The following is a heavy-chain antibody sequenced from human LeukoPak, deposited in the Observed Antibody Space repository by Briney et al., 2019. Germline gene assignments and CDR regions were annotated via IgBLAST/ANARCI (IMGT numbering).Heavy chain of an antibody. CDR3: AIGSDLWFGET. CDR1: GFTFDDYG. J-gene: IGHJ4*02. V-gene: IGHV3-20*04. Sequence: PGGSLRLSCAASGFTFDDYGMSWVRQAPGKGLEWVSGINWNGGSTGYADSVKGRFTISRDNSKNTLYLQMNSLRAEDSAVFYCAIGSDLWFGETWGQGTLVTVSS. CDR2: INWNGGST. D-gene: IGHD3-10*01.